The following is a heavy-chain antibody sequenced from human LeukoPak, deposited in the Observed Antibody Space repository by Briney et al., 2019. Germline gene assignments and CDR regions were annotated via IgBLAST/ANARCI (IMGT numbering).Heavy chain of an antibody. CDR3: AKGPLYSSSWYYFDY. J-gene: IGHJ4*02. D-gene: IGHD6-13*01. CDR1: GFTFDDYA. V-gene: IGHV3-9*01. CDR2: ISWNSGSI. Sequence: GGSLRLSCAASGFTFDDYAMHWVRQAPGKGLEWVSGISWNSGSIGYADSVKGRFTITRDNAKNSLYLQMKSLRAEVTDLYYCAKGPLYSSSWYYFDYWGQGTLVTVSS.